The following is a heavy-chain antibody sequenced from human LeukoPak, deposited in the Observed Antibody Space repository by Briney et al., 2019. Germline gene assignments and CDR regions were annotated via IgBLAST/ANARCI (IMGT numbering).Heavy chain of an antibody. CDR2: IIPIFGTA. CDR3: AIGRTARDAFDI. D-gene: IGHD6-6*01. J-gene: IGHJ3*02. Sequence: SVKVSCKASGGTFSSYAISWVRQAPGQGLEWMGGIIPIFGTANYAQKFQGRVTITADESTSTAYMELSSLRPEDTAVYYCAIGRTARDAFDIWGQGTMVTVSS. CDR1: GGTFSSYA. V-gene: IGHV1-69*01.